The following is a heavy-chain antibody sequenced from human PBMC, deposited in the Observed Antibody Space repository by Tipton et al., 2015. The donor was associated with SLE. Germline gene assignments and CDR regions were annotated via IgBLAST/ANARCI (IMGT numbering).Heavy chain of an antibody. J-gene: IGHJ2*01. CDR1: GGSISRYP. CDR3: ARGSDGEYVRYFDV. V-gene: IGHV4-4*07. CDR2: IFTNGST. D-gene: IGHD4-17*01. Sequence: TLSLTCTVSGGSISRYPWSWIRQPAEQEREWIGRIFTNGSTKYNPPLHSRVTMSVDTSKNQLFLKVTSVTAADTAVYYCARGSDGEYVRYFDVWGPGTLVTVSS.